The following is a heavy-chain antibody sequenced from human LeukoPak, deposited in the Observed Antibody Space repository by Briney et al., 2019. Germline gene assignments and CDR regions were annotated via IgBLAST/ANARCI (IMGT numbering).Heavy chain of an antibody. J-gene: IGHJ4*02. CDR2: ISGGGEST. D-gene: IGHD6-19*01. V-gene: IGHV3-23*01. CDR1: EFTFSSHA. CDR3: AKGKYSSGGVPDY. Sequence: GGSLRLSCVASEFTFSSHAMNWVRQAPGKGLEWVSSISGGGESTYYADSVKGRFTVSRDNSKNTLYLQINSLRGEDTAVYYCAKGKYSSGGVPDYWGQGTLVTVSS.